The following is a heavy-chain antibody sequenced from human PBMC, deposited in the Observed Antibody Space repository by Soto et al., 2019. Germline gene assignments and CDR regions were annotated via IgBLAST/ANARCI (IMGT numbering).Heavy chain of an antibody. D-gene: IGHD2-15*01. Sequence: QVQLQESGPGLVKPSETLSLTCTVSGGSVSSGSYYWSWIRQPPGKGLEWIGYIYYSGSTNYNPSLKSRVTISVATSKSQFSLQLSSVTAAATVVYYCARVSCSGGSCYSYYYYGMDVWGQGTTVTVSS. CDR3: ARVSCSGGSCYSYYYYGMDV. V-gene: IGHV4-61*01. J-gene: IGHJ6*02. CDR2: IYYSGST. CDR1: GGSVSSGSYY.